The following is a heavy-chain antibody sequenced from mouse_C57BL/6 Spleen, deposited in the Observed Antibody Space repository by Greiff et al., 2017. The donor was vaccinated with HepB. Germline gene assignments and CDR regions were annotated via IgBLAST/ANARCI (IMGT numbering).Heavy chain of an antibody. CDR1: GYTFTSYW. CDR2: IDPSDSET. CDR3: ARSTTVVAWKTYFDY. J-gene: IGHJ2*01. D-gene: IGHD1-1*01. V-gene: IGHV1-52*01. Sequence: QVQLQQPGAELVRPGSSVKLSCKASGYTFTSYWMHWVKQRPIQGLEWIGNIDPSDSETHYNQKFKDKATLTVDKSSSTAYMQLSSLTSEDSAVYYCARSTTVVAWKTYFDYWGQGTTLTVSS.